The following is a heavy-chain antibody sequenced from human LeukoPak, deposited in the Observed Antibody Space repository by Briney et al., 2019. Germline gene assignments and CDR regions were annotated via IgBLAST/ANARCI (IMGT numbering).Heavy chain of an antibody. D-gene: IGHD1/OR15-1a*01. CDR2: ISSSSSYI. V-gene: IGHV3-21*01. J-gene: IGHJ4*02. CDR3: ARDRAESNWTNHTLFDS. CDR1: GFTFSSYS. Sequence: GGSLRLSCAASGFTFSSYSMNWVRQAPGKGLEWVSSISSSSSYISYADSLKGRFTISRDNAKNTLYLQMNSLRVEDTAIYYCARDRAESNWTNHTLFDSWGQGTPVTVSS.